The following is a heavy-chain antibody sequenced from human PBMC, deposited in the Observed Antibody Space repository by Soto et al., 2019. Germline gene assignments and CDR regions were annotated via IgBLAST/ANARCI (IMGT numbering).Heavy chain of an antibody. V-gene: IGHV4-59*01. Sequence: SETLSLTCTVSGGSIGSYYWSWIRQPPGKGLEWIGYIYYSGSTNYNPSLKSRVTISVDTSKNQFSLKLSSVTAADTAVYYCARVEARYSSSWYFDYWGQGTLVTVSS. CDR1: GGSIGSYY. CDR2: IYYSGST. D-gene: IGHD6-13*01. CDR3: ARVEARYSSSWYFDY. J-gene: IGHJ4*02.